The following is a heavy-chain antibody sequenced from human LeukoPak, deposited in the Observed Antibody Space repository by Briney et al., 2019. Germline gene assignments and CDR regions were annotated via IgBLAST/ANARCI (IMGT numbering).Heavy chain of an antibody. V-gene: IGHV4-39*07. CDR3: ARGSLTMVRASYFDY. J-gene: IGHJ4*02. CDR2: IYYSGST. Sequence: PSETLSLTCTVSGGSISSSSYYWGWIRQPPGKGLEWIGSIYYSGSTYYNPSLKSRVTISVDTSKNQFSLKLSSVTAADTAVFYCARGSLTMVRASYFDYWGQGTLVTVSS. CDR1: GGSISSSSYY. D-gene: IGHD3-10*01.